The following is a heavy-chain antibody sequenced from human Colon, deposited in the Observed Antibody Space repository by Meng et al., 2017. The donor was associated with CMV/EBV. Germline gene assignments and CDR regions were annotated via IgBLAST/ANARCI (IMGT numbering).Heavy chain of an antibody. V-gene: IGHV4-59*11. CDR2: IYYTGKT. CDR3: AREDYGVGSFDY. Sequence: SETLSLTCSVSGGSIRTHFWNWIRQAPGKRPEWIAYIYYTGKTNSNPSLKGRVSISLDTSKNQLSLNLDSVTAADTAVYYCAREDYGVGSFDYRGQGIMVTVSS. D-gene: IGHD4/OR15-4a*01. J-gene: IGHJ4*02. CDR1: GGSIRTHF.